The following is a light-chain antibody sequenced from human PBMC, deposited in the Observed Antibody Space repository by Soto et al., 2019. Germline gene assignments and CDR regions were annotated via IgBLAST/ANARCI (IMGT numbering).Light chain of an antibody. CDR1: QSISSG. CDR3: QQYSTYPWT. CDR2: DAS. Sequence: DFHINHFHSTRSSSLGTRVTITCSASQSISSGLAWYQQKPGKAPKVLIFDASSLESGVPSRFSGSGSATEFTLTISSLQHDDFATYYCQQYSTYPWTFGQGTKVDI. J-gene: IGKJ1*01. V-gene: IGKV1-5*01.